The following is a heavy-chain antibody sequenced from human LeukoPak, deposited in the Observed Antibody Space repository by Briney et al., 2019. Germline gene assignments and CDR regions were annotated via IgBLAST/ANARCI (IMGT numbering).Heavy chain of an antibody. CDR3: ARARKFTGSGSYDAFDI. CDR2: ISAYNGDT. D-gene: IGHD3-10*01. J-gene: IGHJ3*02. V-gene: IGHV1-18*01. Sequence: ASVKVSCKASGYTFTSYGISWVRQAPGQGLEWMGWISAYNGDTNYAQKLQGRVTMTTDTSTSTAYMELRSLRSDDTAVYYCARARKFTGSGSYDAFDIWGQGTMVTVSS. CDR1: GYTFTSYG.